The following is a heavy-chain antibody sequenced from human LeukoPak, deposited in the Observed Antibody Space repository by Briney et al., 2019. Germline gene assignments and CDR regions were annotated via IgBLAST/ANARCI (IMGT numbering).Heavy chain of an antibody. CDR1: GFTFSSFW. J-gene: IGHJ4*02. CDR3: ASGRQLGY. CDR2: INEAGSGI. V-gene: IGHV3-7*01. Sequence: GGSLRLSCAASGFTFSSFWMSWVRQAPGKGLEWVANINEAGSGIYYVDSVKGRFTISRDNAKNSLYLQMNSLRVEDTAIYYCASGRQLGYWGQGTLATVSA. D-gene: IGHD6-13*01.